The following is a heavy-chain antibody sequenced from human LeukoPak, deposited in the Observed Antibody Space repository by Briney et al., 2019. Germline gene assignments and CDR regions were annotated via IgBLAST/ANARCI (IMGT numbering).Heavy chain of an antibody. D-gene: IGHD2-15*01. J-gene: IGHJ3*02. V-gene: IGHV3-66*01. CDR3: ATARGVFDI. CDR1: GFAVSSNY. CDR2: IYSGGST. Sequence: GGSLRLSCAASGFAVSSNYMTWVRQAPGKGLEWVSVIYSGGSTYYTDSVKGRFTISRDNSKNTLYLQMNNLRAEDTAVYYCATARGVFDIWGQGTMVTVSS.